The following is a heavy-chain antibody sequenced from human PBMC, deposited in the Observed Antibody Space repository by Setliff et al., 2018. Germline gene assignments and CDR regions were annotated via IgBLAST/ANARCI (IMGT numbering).Heavy chain of an antibody. CDR1: GYTFANYY. Sequence: ASVKVSCKASGYTFANYYMHWVRQAPGEGLEWMGIITPSGDDTSYAQKFQGRVTITRDMSTSSVYMELSSLRSEDTALYYCVRGTGNLNFFDPWGQGTQVTVSS. CDR2: ITPSGDDT. D-gene: IGHD1-20*01. J-gene: IGHJ5*02. V-gene: IGHV1-46*01. CDR3: VRGTGNLNFFDP.